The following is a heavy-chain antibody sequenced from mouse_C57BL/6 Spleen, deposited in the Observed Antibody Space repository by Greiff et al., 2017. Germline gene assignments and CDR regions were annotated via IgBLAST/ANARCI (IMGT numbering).Heavy chain of an antibody. CDR3: ARHGRGNYERPFYAMDY. CDR1: GYTFTDYT. CDR2: FYPGSGSI. Sequence: QVHVKQSGAELVKPGASVKLSCKASGYTFTDYTIHWVKQRSGQGLEWIGWFYPGSGSIKYNEKFKDKATLTADKSSSTVYMELSRLTSEDSAVYFCARHGRGNYERPFYAMDYWGQGTSVTVSS. D-gene: IGHD2-1*01. V-gene: IGHV1-62-2*01. J-gene: IGHJ4*01.